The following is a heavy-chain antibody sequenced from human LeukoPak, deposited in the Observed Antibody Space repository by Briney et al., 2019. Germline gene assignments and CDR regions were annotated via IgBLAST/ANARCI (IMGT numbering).Heavy chain of an antibody. CDR2: ISGSGGST. V-gene: IGHV3-23*01. J-gene: IGHJ5*02. CDR1: GFTFSSYA. D-gene: IGHD2-2*01. CDR3: VKLGIVVVPAANNNWFDP. Sequence: GGSLRLSCAASGFTFSSYAMSWVRQAPGKGLEWVSAISGSGGSTYYADSVKGRFTISRDNSKNTLYLQMNSLRAEDTAVYYCVKLGIVVVPAANNNWFDPWGQGTLVTVSS.